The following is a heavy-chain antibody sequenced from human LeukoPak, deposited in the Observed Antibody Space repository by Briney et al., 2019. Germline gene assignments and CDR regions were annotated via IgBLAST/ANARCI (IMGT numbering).Heavy chain of an antibody. D-gene: IGHD5-18*01. V-gene: IGHV5-51*01. Sequence: GEPLKISCKGSGYSFTTYWIGWVPKMPGKGLEWMGIIYPGDSDTRYSPSFQGQVTISADKSISTAYLQWSSLKASDTAMYYCARVWDTALYYYYMDVWGKGTTVTVSS. CDR2: IYPGDSDT. J-gene: IGHJ6*03. CDR1: GYSFTTYW. CDR3: ARVWDTALYYYYMDV.